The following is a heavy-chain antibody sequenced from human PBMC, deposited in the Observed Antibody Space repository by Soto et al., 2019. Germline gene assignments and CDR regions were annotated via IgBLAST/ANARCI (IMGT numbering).Heavy chain of an antibody. CDR3: GHRGFAFDI. J-gene: IGHJ3*02. V-gene: IGHV2-5*02. Sequence: QITLKESGPTLVKPTQTLTLTCTFSGFSLSTSGVGVGWIRQPPGKALEWLALIYWDDDKRYSPSLKSRRTKAMDNPKNQLAFTMTNRDPTDTATYYCGHRGFAFDIWGQGTMVTVSS. CDR2: IYWDDDK. CDR1: GFSLSTSGVG. D-gene: IGHD3-10*01.